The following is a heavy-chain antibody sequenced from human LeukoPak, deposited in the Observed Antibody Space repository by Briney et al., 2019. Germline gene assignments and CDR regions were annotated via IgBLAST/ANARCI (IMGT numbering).Heavy chain of an antibody. J-gene: IGHJ4*02. CDR3: ARFLLGYSGYPWGPAQAGANYFDY. D-gene: IGHD5-12*01. Sequence: GGSLRLSCAASGFTFSSYGMSWVRQAPGKGLEWVANIKQDGSEKYYVDSVKGRFTISRDNAKNSLYLQMNSLRAEDTAVYYCARFLLGYSGYPWGPAQAGANYFDYWGQGTLVTVSS. CDR1: GFTFSSYG. V-gene: IGHV3-7*01. CDR2: IKQDGSEK.